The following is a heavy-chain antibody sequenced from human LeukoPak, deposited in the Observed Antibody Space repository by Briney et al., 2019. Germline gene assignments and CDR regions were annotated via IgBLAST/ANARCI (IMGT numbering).Heavy chain of an antibody. CDR2: ISGSGGST. CDR1: GFRFSGYA. CDR3: AKYYYGSGSYSYFDY. V-gene: IGHV3-23*01. Sequence: GGSLRLSCVASGFRFSGYAIHWVRQAPGKGLEWVSAISGSGGSTYYADSVKGRFTISRDNSKNTLYLQMNSLRAEDTAVYYCAKYYYGSGSYSYFDYWGQGTLVTVSS. D-gene: IGHD3-10*01. J-gene: IGHJ4*02.